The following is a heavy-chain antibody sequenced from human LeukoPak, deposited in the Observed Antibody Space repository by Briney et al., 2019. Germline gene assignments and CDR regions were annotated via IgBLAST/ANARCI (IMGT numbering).Heavy chain of an antibody. D-gene: IGHD2-15*01. V-gene: IGHV4-34*01. CDR1: GGSLSGYY. CDR3: ARVVDWFDP. Sequence: PSETLSLTCAVYGGSLSGYYWSWIRQPPGKGLEWIGEINHSGSTNYNPSLKSRVTISVDTSKNQFSLKLSSVTAADTAVYYCARVVDWFDPWGQGTLVTVSS. J-gene: IGHJ5*02. CDR2: INHSGST.